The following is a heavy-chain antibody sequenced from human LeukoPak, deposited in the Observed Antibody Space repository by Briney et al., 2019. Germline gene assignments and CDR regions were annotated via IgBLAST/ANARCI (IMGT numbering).Heavy chain of an antibody. V-gene: IGHV1-2*02. D-gene: IGHD6-13*01. CDR2: INPNSGDT. CDR3: ARRGYSSSWYIY. J-gene: IGHJ4*02. CDR1: GYTFTAYY. Sequence: GASVKVSCKVSGYTFTAYYFHWVRQAPGQGLEWMGWINPNSGDTNYVQKFQGRVTMTRDTSISTVYMELSRLRFDDTAVYYCARRGYSSSWYIYWGQGTLVTVSS.